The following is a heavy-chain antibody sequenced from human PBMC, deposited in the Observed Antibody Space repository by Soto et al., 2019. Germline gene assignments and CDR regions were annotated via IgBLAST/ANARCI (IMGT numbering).Heavy chain of an antibody. CDR3: ARVGRSSSWSNWFDP. V-gene: IGHV4-4*02. J-gene: IGHJ5*02. CDR2: IYHSGST. D-gene: IGHD6-6*01. Sequence: PSETLSLTCAFSSCSISSSNWWSWVRQPPGKGLEWIGEIYHSGSTNYNPSLKSRVTISVDKSKNQFSLKLSSVTAADTAVYYCARVGRSSSWSNWFDPWGQGTLVTVSS. CDR1: SCSISSSNW.